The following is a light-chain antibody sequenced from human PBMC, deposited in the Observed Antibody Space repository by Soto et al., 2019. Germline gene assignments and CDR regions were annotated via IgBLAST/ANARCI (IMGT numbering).Light chain of an antibody. CDR3: SSYTSRSSVI. J-gene: IGLJ2*01. CDR1: TSDVGDYNY. V-gene: IGLV2-14*01. CDR2: NVS. Sequence: QSVLTQPASVSGSPGQSITISCTATTSDVGDYNYVYWYQQYPGKAPKPIIYNVSNRPSGVSNRFSGSKSGDTASLTISGLQAEDEADYYCSSYTSRSSVIFGGGTQLTV.